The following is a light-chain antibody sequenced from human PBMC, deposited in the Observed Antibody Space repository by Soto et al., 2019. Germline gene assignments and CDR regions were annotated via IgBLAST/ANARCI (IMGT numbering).Light chain of an antibody. CDR1: QCISSY. CDR3: QQYYSYPLT. J-gene: IGKJ4*01. CDR2: AAS. V-gene: IGKV1-8*01. Sequence: IQMTQSPSSVSSSVGYIFTITCRACQCISSYLASYQQKPWKAPKLLIYAASTLQSGVPSRFSGSGSGTDFTLTISCLQSEDFATYYCQQYYSYPLTFGGGTKVDIK.